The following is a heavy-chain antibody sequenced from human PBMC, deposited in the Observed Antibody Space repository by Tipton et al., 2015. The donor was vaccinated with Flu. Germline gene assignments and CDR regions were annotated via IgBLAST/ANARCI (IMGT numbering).Heavy chain of an antibody. CDR2: INPNSGGT. CDR1: AHIFIGYY. V-gene: IGHV1-2*06. CDR3: ASGPST. Sequence: QLVQSGAEVKKTGASVKVSCKAPAHIFIGYYIHWLRQPPGQGLEWLGRINPNSGGTNYAQKFQGRLTLSRDTSINTVYMELSRLRSDDTAEYYCASGPSTWGQGTLVTVSS. J-gene: IGHJ5*02.